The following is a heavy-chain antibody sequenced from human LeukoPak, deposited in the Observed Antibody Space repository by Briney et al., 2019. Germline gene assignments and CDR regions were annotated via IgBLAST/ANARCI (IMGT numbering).Heavy chain of an antibody. J-gene: IGHJ4*02. CDR1: GGSISSYY. Sequence: SETLSLICTVSGGSISSYYWSWIRQPPGKGLEWIGYIYYSGSTNYNPSLKSRVTISVDTSKNQFSLKLSSVTAADTAVYYCARDHRVIGRFGESCFDYWGQGTLVTVSS. V-gene: IGHV4-59*01. D-gene: IGHD3-10*01. CDR2: IYYSGST. CDR3: ARDHRVIGRFGESCFDY.